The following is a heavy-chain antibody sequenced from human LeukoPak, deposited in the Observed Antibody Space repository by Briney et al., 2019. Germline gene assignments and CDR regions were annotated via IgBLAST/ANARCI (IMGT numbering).Heavy chain of an antibody. Sequence: SETLSLTCTVSGGSISSYYWTWIRQPAGKGLEWIGRLYSSGTANHNPSLRSRVTMSLDTSKNQFSLKMTSVTAADTAVYYCARARRDGYAKRGGYNWFDPWGQGTLVTVSS. CDR2: LYSSGTA. CDR1: GGSISSYY. J-gene: IGHJ5*02. D-gene: IGHD5-24*01. V-gene: IGHV4-4*07. CDR3: ARARRDGYAKRGGYNWFDP.